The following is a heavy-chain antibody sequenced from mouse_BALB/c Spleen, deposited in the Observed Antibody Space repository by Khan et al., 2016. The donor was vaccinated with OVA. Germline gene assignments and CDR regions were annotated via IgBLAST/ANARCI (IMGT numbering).Heavy chain of an antibody. D-gene: IGHD2-14*01. Sequence: QIQLVQSGPELKKPGETVRISCKASGYTFTTAGMQWVQKMPGKGLKWIGWINTHSGVPKYAEDFKGRFAFSLETSASPPYLQITTLKNEDTATXFCARGGAAYYRNDGGAMEYWGQGTSVTVSS. CDR2: INTHSGVP. V-gene: IGHV9-4*02. CDR3: ARGGAAYYRNDGGAMEY. J-gene: IGHJ4*01. CDR1: GYTFTTAG.